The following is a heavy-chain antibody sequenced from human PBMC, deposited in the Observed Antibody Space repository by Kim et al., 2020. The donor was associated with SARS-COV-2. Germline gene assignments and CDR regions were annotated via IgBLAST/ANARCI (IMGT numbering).Heavy chain of an antibody. V-gene: IGHV1-2*02. J-gene: IGHJ4*02. Sequence: ASVKVSCKASGYTFTGYYMQWVRQAPGQGLEWMGWISPNNGGTNYAQKFQGRVTMTRDTSVSTAYMELRRLRSDDTAVYYCARATGYSKLDYWGQGTLVTVSS. CDR2: ISPNNGGT. CDR1: GYTFTGYY. D-gene: IGHD6-13*01. CDR3: ARATGYSKLDY.